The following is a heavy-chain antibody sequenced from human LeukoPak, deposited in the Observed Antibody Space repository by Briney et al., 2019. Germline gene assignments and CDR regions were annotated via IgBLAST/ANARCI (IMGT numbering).Heavy chain of an antibody. CDR3: ARVVVPAAVMFPFDY. V-gene: IGHV1-18*01. D-gene: IGHD2-2*01. Sequence: ASVKVSCKASGYSFTSYGFNWVRQAPGQGLEWMGWMSAYNGKTNYAHSLQGRVTVTADTSTSTAYMELRSLRSEDTAVYYCARVVVPAAVMFPFDYWGQGTLVTVSS. J-gene: IGHJ4*02. CDR1: GYSFTSYG. CDR2: MSAYNGKT.